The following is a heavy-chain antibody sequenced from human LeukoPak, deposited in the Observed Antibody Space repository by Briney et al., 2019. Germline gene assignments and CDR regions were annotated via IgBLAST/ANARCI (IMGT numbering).Heavy chain of an antibody. J-gene: IGHJ6*02. D-gene: IGHD3-22*01. CDR1: GYTFTSYY. CDR2: INPSGGST. Sequence: ASVKVSCKASGYTFTSYYMHWVRQAPGQGLEWMGIINPSGGSTSYAQKFQGRVTMTRDTSTSTVYMELSGLRSEDTAVYYCARDSLYYYDSSGYYYYYYYGMDVWGQGTTVTVSS. CDR3: ARDSLYYYDSSGYYYYYYYGMDV. V-gene: IGHV1-46*01.